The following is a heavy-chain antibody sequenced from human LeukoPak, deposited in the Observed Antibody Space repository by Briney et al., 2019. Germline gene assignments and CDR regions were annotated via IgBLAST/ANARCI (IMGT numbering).Heavy chain of an antibody. Sequence: GGSLRLSCAASGFTFSSYEMNWVRQAPGKGLEWVSYISSSGSTIYYADSVKGRFTISRDNAKNSLYLQMNSLRAEDTAVYYCARSRYDSSGYYGIIGDWGQGTLVTVSS. CDR2: ISSSGSTI. CDR1: GFTFSSYE. V-gene: IGHV3-48*03. J-gene: IGHJ4*02. D-gene: IGHD3-22*01. CDR3: ARSRYDSSGYYGIIGD.